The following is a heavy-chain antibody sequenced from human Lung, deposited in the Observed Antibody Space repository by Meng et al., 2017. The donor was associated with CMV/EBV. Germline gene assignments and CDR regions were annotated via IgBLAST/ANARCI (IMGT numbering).Heavy chain of an antibody. CDR2: ISHSGIT. D-gene: IGHD1-14*01. CDR3: ARTLPPARGHRLDY. CDR1: GESFSGYS. Sequence: SXTXSLXCAVHGESFSGYSWSWIRQPPGKGLEWIGEISHSGITNYNPSLKSRVTISLDTSKNQFSLKLNSVAAADTAVFYCARTLPPARGHRLDYWAQGTXVTVSS. V-gene: IGHV4-34*01. J-gene: IGHJ4*02.